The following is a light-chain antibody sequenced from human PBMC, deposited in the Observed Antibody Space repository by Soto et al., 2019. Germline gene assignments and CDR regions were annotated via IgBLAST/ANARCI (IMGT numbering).Light chain of an antibody. V-gene: IGKV1-5*03. CDR2: KAS. Sequence: ADRVAITCRASQSISSWLAWYQQKPGKAPKLLIYKASSLESGVPSRFSGSGSGTEFTLTINSLQADDFATYDCQQHNSFSIPVGQGTEVDI. CDR1: QSISSW. CDR3: QQHNSFSIP. J-gene: IGKJ1*01.